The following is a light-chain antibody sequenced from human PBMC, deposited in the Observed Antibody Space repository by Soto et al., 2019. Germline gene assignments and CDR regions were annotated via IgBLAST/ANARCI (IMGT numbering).Light chain of an antibody. Sequence: EILLTQSPGTLSMSPGKRATLSCRASQRVSGNYLAWYQQKPGQAPRLLIYGASTRATGIPDRFSGSGSGTDFTLTITRLEPEDFAVYYCQQYCSSSSTFGQAT. CDR1: QRVSGNY. CDR3: QQYCSSSST. V-gene: IGKV3-20*01. CDR2: GAS. J-gene: IGKJ2*01.